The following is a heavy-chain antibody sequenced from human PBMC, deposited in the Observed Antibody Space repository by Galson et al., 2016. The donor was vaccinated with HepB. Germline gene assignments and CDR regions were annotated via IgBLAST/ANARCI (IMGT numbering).Heavy chain of an antibody. CDR3: ASFNWGDAFDI. CDR2: INPGRGTT. D-gene: IGHD7-27*01. CDR1: GYMYTNYY. V-gene: IGHV1-46*01. J-gene: IGHJ3*02. Sequence: SVKVSCKASGYMYTNYYMHWVRQAPGKGLEWLGAINPGRGTTTYAQKFQGRVSMTRDMATSTVSLDLSSLGCEDTAIYSCASFNWGDAFDIWGQGSTVTVSS.